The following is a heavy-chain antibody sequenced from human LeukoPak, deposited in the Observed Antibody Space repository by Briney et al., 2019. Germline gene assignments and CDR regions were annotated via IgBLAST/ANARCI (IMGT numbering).Heavy chain of an antibody. CDR2: ISSSSSSYI. V-gene: IGHV3-21*04. Sequence: GGSLRLSCAASGFTFSSYSMNWVRQAPGKGLEWVSSISSSSSSYIYYADSVKGRFTISRDNAKNSLYLQMNSLRAEDTAVYYCAKDMDIVVVVAAFDYWGQGTLVTVSS. D-gene: IGHD2-15*01. CDR1: GFTFSSYS. CDR3: AKDMDIVVVVAAFDY. J-gene: IGHJ4*02.